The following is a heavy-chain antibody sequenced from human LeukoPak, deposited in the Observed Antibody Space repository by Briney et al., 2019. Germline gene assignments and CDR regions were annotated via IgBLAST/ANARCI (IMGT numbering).Heavy chain of an antibody. CDR2: IYYSGVT. CDR3: ARATGLRLGELSYYFDY. Sequence: SETLSLTCTVSGGSISSFFWTWIRQPPGKGLEWIGYIYYSGVTNYNPSLKSRVTISVDTSKNQFSLKLRSVTAADTAVYYCARATGLRLGELSYYFDYWGQGTLVTVSS. D-gene: IGHD3-16*02. V-gene: IGHV4-59*01. CDR1: GGSISSFF. J-gene: IGHJ4*02.